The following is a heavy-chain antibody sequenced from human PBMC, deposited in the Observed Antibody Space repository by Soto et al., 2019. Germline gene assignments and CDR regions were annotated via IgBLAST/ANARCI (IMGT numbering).Heavy chain of an antibody. CDR1: GFTLISYG. Sequence: GGSLRLSCAASGFTLISYGMHWVRQAPGKGLEWVAEISYDGSTKYYADSVKGRFTTSRNNSKNTLYLLMNSLRAEDAAVYYCAKEKVAGFWSGFSPYFYYGVDVWGQGTTVTVSS. J-gene: IGHJ6*02. D-gene: IGHD3-3*01. CDR3: AKEKVAGFWSGFSPYFYYGVDV. V-gene: IGHV3-30*18. CDR2: ISYDGSTK.